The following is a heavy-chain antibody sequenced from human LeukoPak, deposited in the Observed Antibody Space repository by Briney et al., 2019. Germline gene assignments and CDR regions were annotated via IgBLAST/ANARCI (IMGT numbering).Heavy chain of an antibody. CDR2: ISDRGDDT. J-gene: IGHJ5*02. D-gene: IGHD2-15*01. V-gene: IGHV3-23*01. CDR3: GRGGWISAGRFDP. Sequence: GGSLRLSCAASGFALEHYAMTWIRQAPGKGLEWVSGISDRGDDTFYADSVKGRFTVSRDNSKNTLYLQMNSLRVEDTATYYCGRGGWISAGRFDPWGQGTLVTVSA. CDR1: GFALEHYA.